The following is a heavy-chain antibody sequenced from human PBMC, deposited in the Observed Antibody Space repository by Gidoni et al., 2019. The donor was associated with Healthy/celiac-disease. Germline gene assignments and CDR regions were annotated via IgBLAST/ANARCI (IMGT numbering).Heavy chain of an antibody. CDR1: GFTFSSYW. D-gene: IGHD3-10*01. Sequence: SGFTFSSYWMSWVRQAPGKGLEWVANIKQDGSEKYYVDSVKGRFTISRDNAKNSLYLQMNSLRAEDTAVYYCARDPHYGSGSSSWGQGTLVTVSS. J-gene: IGHJ5*02. CDR3: ARDPHYGSGSSS. V-gene: IGHV3-7*04. CDR2: IKQDGSEK.